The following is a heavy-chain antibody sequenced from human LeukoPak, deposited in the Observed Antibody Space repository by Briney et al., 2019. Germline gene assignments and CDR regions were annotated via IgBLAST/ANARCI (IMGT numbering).Heavy chain of an antibody. D-gene: IGHD3-22*01. J-gene: IGHJ3*02. CDR2: IYYSGST. CDR3: ARESGLLKVYDSTGVFHDAFDI. Sequence: SETLSLTCTVSGGSISSYYWSWIRQPPGKGLEWIGYIYYSGSTNYNPSLKSRVTISVDTSKNQFSLKLSSVTAADTAVYYCARESGLLKVYDSTGVFHDAFDIWGRGTKVTVSS. V-gene: IGHV4-59*12. CDR1: GGSISSYY.